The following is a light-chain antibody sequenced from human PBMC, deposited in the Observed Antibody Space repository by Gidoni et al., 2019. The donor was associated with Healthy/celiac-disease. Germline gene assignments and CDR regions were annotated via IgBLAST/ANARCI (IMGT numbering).Light chain of an antibody. CDR1: QSVSSN. Sequence: EIVMTQSPATLSVSPGERATLSCRASQSVSSNLAWYQQKPGQAPRLLIYGASTSATGIPARFSGSGSGTEFTLTISSLQSEDFAVYYCQQYNNWLGTFGQGSQGGNQT. CDR2: GAS. J-gene: IGKJ1*01. V-gene: IGKV3-15*01. CDR3: QQYNNWLGT.